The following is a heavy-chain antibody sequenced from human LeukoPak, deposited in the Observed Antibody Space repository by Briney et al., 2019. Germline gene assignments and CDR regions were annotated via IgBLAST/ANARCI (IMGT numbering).Heavy chain of an antibody. CDR3: ARTPQRYYDSKFLDV. Sequence: ASVKVSCKASGYTFTSYGITWVRQAPGQGLEWMGWISGYNGNRKSAQKVQDRVIMTTDTPTSTAYMELRSPRSDDTAVYYCARTPQRYYDSKFLDVWGQGTTVTVS. CDR1: GYTFTSYG. J-gene: IGHJ3*01. V-gene: IGHV1-18*01. D-gene: IGHD3-22*01. CDR2: ISGYNGNR.